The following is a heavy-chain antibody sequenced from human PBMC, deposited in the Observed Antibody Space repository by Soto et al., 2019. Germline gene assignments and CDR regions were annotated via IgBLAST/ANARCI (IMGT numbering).Heavy chain of an antibody. D-gene: IGHD1-7*01. CDR2: IDPRDSYT. Sequence: PGESLKISCEASGYSFTTYWISWVRQMPWKGLEWMGAIDPRDSYTKYSPSFQGHVTISVDKSISTAYLQWNSLKASDTAIYYCAREKSDLELFNWLDPWGQGTLAPVSS. J-gene: IGHJ5*02. CDR3: AREKSDLELFNWLDP. V-gene: IGHV5-10-1*01. CDR1: GYSFTTYW.